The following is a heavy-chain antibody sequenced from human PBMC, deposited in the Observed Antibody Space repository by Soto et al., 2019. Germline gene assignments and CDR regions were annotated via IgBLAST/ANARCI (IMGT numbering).Heavy chain of an antibody. Sequence: SETLSLTCTVSGGSISSGCYYWSWIRQHPGKGLEWIGYIYYSGSTYYNPSLKSRVTISVDTSKNQFSLKLSSVTAADTAVYYCARDRSGCSGGSCYGQRYYYYYGMDVWGQGTTVTVSS. CDR1: GGSISSGCYY. J-gene: IGHJ6*02. V-gene: IGHV4-31*03. CDR3: ARDRSGCSGGSCYGQRYYYYYGMDV. CDR2: IYYSGST. D-gene: IGHD2-15*01.